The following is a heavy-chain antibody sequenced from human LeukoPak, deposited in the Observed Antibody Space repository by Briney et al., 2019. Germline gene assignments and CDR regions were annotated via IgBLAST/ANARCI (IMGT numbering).Heavy chain of an antibody. Sequence: ASVTVSCKASGYTFTSYYMHWVRQAPGQGLEWMGITNPSGGSTSYAQKFQGRVTMTRDTSTSTVYMELSSLRSEDTAVYYCARDKVEWEPTSYEYYFDYWGQGTLVTVSS. V-gene: IGHV1-46*01. CDR2: TNPSGGST. J-gene: IGHJ4*02. CDR1: GYTFTSYY. CDR3: ARDKVEWEPTSYEYYFDY. D-gene: IGHD1-26*01.